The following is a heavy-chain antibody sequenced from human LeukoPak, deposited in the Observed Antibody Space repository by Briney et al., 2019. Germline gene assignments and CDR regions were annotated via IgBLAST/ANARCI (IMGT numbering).Heavy chain of an antibody. CDR2: ICSSRSNV. J-gene: IGHJ5*02. V-gene: IGHV3-48*02. Sequence: GGTLRLSCAASGFTFSPYNMHWVRQAPGKGREWFSDICSSRSNVYYEDSLNGGFSISRDNANNSLYLQIHSSRDEETAVSYCARAQTYSGLGSYFPWGQGTLVTVSS. CDR1: GFTFSPYN. CDR3: ARAQTYSGLGSYFP. D-gene: IGHD3-10*01.